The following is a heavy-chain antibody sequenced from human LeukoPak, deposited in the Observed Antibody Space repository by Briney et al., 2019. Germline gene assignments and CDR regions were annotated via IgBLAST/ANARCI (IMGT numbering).Heavy chain of an antibody. J-gene: IGHJ4*02. CDR2: IYYSGST. Sequence: PSETLSLTCTVSGGSISSSSYYWGWIRQPPGKGLEWIGSIYYSGSTYYNPSLKSRVTISVDTSKNQFSLKLSSVTAADTAVYYCASRAYHCSSTSCPLTVDWGQGTLVTVSS. V-gene: IGHV4-39*01. CDR3: ASRAYHCSSTSCPLTVD. CDR1: GGSISSSSYY. D-gene: IGHD2-2*01.